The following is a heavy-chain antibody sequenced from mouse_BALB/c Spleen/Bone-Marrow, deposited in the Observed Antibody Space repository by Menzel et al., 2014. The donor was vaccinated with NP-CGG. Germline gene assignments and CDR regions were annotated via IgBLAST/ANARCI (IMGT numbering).Heavy chain of an antibody. V-gene: IGHV5-9-2*01. CDR3: ATQNFDY. CDR2: ISGGGSYR. J-gene: IGHJ2*01. CDR1: GFTFSSYG. Sequence: EVQVVEPGGGLVKPGGSLKLSCTASGFTFSSYGMSWVRQTPEKRLEWVATISGGGSYRYYPDSVQGRITISRDNAKNNLYLQMSSLRSEDTALYYCATQNFDYWGQGTTLTVSS.